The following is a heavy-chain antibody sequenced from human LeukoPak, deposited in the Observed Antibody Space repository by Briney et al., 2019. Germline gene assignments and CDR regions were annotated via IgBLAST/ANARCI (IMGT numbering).Heavy chain of an antibody. Sequence: SETLSLTCAVYGGSFSGYYWSWIRQPPGKVLEWIGEINHIGSTNYNPSLKSRVTISVDTSKNQFSLKLSSVTAADTAVYYCARGGPLAAAGTDYYYGMDVWGQGTTVTVSS. CDR2: INHIGST. J-gene: IGHJ6*02. D-gene: IGHD6-13*01. V-gene: IGHV4-34*01. CDR3: ARGGPLAAAGTDYYYGMDV. CDR1: GGSFSGYY.